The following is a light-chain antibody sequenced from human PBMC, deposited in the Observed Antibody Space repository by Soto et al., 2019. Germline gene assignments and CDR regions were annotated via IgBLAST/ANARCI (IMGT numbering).Light chain of an antibody. Sequence: QSVLTQPPSVSGAPGQRVTISCTGSSSNIGAGYDVHWYQPLPGTAPKLLIYGDNNRPSGVPDRFSGSKSGTSASLAITGLQAEDEADYYCQSYDSSLSAWVFGGGTKVTVL. V-gene: IGLV1-40*01. CDR3: QSYDSSLSAWV. CDR1: SSNIGAGYD. CDR2: GDN. J-gene: IGLJ3*02.